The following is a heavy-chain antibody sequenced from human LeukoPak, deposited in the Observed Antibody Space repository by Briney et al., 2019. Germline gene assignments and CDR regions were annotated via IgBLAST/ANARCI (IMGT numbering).Heavy chain of an antibody. CDR3: ARDLYSGDCPGY. V-gene: IGHV3-74*01. Sequence: GGSLRLSCAASGFTFSSYWMHWVRQAPGKGLVWVSRIDSAGSRTSYADSVRGRFTISRDNAKNTLYLQMNSLRAEDTAVYYCARDLYSGDCPGYWGQGTQVTASS. CDR2: IDSAGSRT. CDR1: GFTFSSYW. D-gene: IGHD1-26*01. J-gene: IGHJ4*02.